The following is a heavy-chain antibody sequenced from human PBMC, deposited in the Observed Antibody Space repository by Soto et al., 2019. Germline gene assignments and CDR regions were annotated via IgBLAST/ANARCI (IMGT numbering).Heavy chain of an antibody. J-gene: IGHJ6*02. CDR2: IKQDGSEK. Sequence: EVQLVESGGGLVLPGGSLRLSCAGSGFTFSSYWMTWVRQAPGKGLEWVASIKQDGSEKDYVDSLKGRFTISRDNAKNSLYLQMNSLRAEDTAVYYCARAKFVYYGMDVWGQGTTVTVSS. CDR1: GFTFSSYW. D-gene: IGHD3-16*01. CDR3: ARAKFVYYGMDV. V-gene: IGHV3-7*01.